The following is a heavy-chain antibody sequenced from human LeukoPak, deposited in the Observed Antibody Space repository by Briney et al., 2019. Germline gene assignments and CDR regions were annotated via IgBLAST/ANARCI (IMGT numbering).Heavy chain of an antibody. CDR1: GGSISSYY. CDR2: IYYSGST. D-gene: IGHD4-23*01. J-gene: IGHJ3*02. CDR3: ARVTYYGGNSKSDAFDI. Sequence: SETLSLTCTVSGGSISSYYWSWIRQPPGKGPEWIGYIYYSGSTNYNPSLKSRVTISVDTSKNQFSLKLSSVTAADTAVYYCARVTYYGGNSKSDAFDIWGQGTMVTVSS. V-gene: IGHV4-59*01.